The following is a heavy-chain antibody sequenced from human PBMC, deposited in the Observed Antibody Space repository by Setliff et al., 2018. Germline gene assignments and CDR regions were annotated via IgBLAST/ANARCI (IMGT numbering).Heavy chain of an antibody. D-gene: IGHD3-3*01. Sequence: PGGSLRLSCAASGFTFSSYAMHWVRQAPGRGLEYVSAINSNGGTTYYADSVKGRFTVSRDNSKNTLYLQMGSLRAEDMAVYYCATWTGYSIDYRGQGTLVTAPQ. J-gene: IGHJ4*02. CDR3: ATWTGYSIDY. V-gene: IGHV3-64*02. CDR1: GFTFSSYA. CDR2: INSNGGTT.